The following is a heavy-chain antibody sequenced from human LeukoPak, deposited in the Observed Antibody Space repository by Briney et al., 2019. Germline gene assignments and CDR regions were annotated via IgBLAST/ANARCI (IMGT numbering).Heavy chain of an antibody. V-gene: IGHV3-64D*06. Sequence: GGSLRLSCSVSGFTFSTYVMHWVRQAPRKGLEYVSAISSNGDNTYYADSVKGRFTISRENPKNTLYLQMSSLRDDDTAVYYRVRGTGYWGQGTLVTVSS. CDR2: ISSNGDNT. CDR3: VRGTGY. CDR1: GFTFSTYV. J-gene: IGHJ4*02.